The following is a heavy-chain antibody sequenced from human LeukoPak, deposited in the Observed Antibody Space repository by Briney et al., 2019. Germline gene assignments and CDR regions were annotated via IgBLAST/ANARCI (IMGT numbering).Heavy chain of an antibody. CDR3: ARDQGTMIVPDRPFDY. CDR1: GFTFSSYS. CDR2: ISSSSSTI. D-gene: IGHD3-22*01. J-gene: IGHJ4*02. Sequence: GGSLRLSCAASGFTFSSYSMNWVRQAPGKGLEWVSSISSSSSTIYYADSVKGRFTISRDNAKNSLYLQMNSLRAEDTAVYYCARDQGTMIVPDRPFDYWGQGTLVTVSP. V-gene: IGHV3-48*04.